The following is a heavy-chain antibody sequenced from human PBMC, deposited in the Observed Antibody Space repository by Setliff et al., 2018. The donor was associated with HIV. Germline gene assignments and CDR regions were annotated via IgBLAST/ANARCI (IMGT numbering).Heavy chain of an antibody. V-gene: IGHV1-69*02. D-gene: IGHD5-12*01. CDR1: GGTFSSYT. CDR2: IIPILGIA. J-gene: IGHJ6*03. CDR3: ARAGDGYNSDYYYYYMDV. Sequence: VASVKVSCKASGGTFSSYTISWVRQAPGQGLEWMGRIIPILGIANYAQKFQGRVTITADKSTSTAYMELSSLRSEDTAVYYCARAGDGYNSDYYYYYMDVWGKGTTVTVSS.